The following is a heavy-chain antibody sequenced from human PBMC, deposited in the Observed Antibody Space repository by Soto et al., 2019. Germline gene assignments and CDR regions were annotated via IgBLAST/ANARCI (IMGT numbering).Heavy chain of an antibody. CDR2: IYSSGSA. D-gene: IGHD2-15*01. CDR1: GASMSPYY. CDR3: AKDCSELPKEHDAFDI. Sequence: PXXTLSLACTASGASMSPYYWHWIPQSPGKGLESIGYIYSSGSANYNPSLKGRVAISIDTSKQQISLYLQMNRLRSEHTAIYYCAKDCSELPKEHDAFDIWGQGTMVTVSS. V-gene: IGHV4-59*12. J-gene: IGHJ3*02.